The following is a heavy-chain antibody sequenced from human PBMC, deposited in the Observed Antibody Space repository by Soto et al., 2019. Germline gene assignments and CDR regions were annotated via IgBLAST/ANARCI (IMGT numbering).Heavy chain of an antibody. CDR3: ADYGGNSFSFDY. CDR1: GFSLSTSGVG. J-gene: IGHJ4*02. Sequence: SGPTLVNPTQTLTLTRTFSGFSLSTSGVGVGWIRQPPGKALEWLALIYWNDDKRYSPSLKSRLTITKDTSKNQVVLTMTNMDPVDTATYYCADYGGNSFSFDYWGQGTLVTVSS. D-gene: IGHD4-17*01. CDR2: IYWNDDK. V-gene: IGHV2-5*01.